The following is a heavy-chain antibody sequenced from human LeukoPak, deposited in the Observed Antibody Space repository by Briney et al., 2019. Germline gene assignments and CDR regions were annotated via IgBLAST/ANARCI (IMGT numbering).Heavy chain of an antibody. D-gene: IGHD6-19*01. V-gene: IGHV3-30*02. CDR1: GFTFSSYG. Sequence: GGSLRLSCAASGFTFSSYGTHWVRQAPGKGLEWVAVIWYDGSNKYYADSVKGRFTISRDNSKNTLYLQMNSLRAEDTAVYYCAKDRITVAGLGVVYYYYYGMDVWGQGTTVTVSS. CDR3: AKDRITVAGLGVVYYYYYGMDV. J-gene: IGHJ6*02. CDR2: IWYDGSNK.